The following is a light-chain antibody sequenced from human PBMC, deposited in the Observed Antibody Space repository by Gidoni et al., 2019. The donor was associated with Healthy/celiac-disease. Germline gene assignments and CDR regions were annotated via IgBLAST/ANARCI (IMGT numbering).Light chain of an antibody. V-gene: IGKV3-20*01. CDR1: QSVSSSY. CDR3: QQYGSSPYT. CDR2: GAS. Sequence: EIVLTQPPGTLSLSPGERATISCRASQSVSSSYLAWYQQKPGQAPRLLNYGASSRATGIPDRFSGSGSGTDFTLTISRLEPEDFAVYYCQQYGSSPYTFGQGTKLEIK. J-gene: IGKJ2*01.